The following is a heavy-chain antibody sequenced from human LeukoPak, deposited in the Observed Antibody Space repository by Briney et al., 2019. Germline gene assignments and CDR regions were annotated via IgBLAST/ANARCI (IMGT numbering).Heavy chain of an antibody. CDR1: GFTLSSYA. CDR3: AKVQAEGIAAAEFDY. D-gene: IGHD6-13*01. J-gene: IGHJ4*02. Sequence: QPGRSLRLSCAASGFTLSSYAMHWVRQAPGKGLEWVAVISYDGSNKYYADSVKGRFTISRDNSKNTLYLQMNSLRAEDTAVYYCAKVQAEGIAAAEFDYWGQGTLVTVSS. V-gene: IGHV3-30*04. CDR2: ISYDGSNK.